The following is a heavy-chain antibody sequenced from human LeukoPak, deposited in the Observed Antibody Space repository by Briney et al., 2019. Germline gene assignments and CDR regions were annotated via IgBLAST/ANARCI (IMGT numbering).Heavy chain of an antibody. CDR3: VRSPTYYNMDV. CDR1: GFTFGNYF. J-gene: IGHJ6*03. CDR2: ISYDGSNK. Sequence: GGPLILSCAASGFTFGNYFIRFFRHAPGKGVEGLDVISYDGSNKSYSASVKARLSISRDHSESKVDMQMHTMRGADTAVYYCVRSPTYYNMDVWGKGTTVTVS. V-gene: IGHV3-30-3*01.